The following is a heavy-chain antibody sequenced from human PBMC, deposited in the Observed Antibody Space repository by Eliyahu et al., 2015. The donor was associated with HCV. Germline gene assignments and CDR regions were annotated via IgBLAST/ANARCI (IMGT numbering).Heavy chain of an antibody. J-gene: IGHJ4*02. CDR3: AKDRQGGKGIASAGPDY. CDR2: HGKTDGSNK. Sequence: QVRLVESGGGVVQPGGSLRLSCXASGFTFSTYSXHWVRQAPGKGLEWVGQLHGKTDGSNKYYSDSVRGRFTMSRDNSKKTLYLQMSSLRVEDTAIYYCAKDRQGGKGIASAGPDYWGQGTLVIVSS. CDR1: GFTFSTYS. D-gene: IGHD6-13*01. V-gene: IGHV3-33*06.